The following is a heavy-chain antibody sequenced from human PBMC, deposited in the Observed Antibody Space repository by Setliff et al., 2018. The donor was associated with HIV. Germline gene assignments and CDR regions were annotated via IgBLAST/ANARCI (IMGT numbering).Heavy chain of an antibody. CDR3: ARGCSSGWYFDY. V-gene: IGHV1-69*06. J-gene: IGHJ4*02. D-gene: IGHD6-19*01. CDR2: IIPIFGTA. CDR1: GYTFSSYA. Sequence: SVKVSCKASGYTFSSYAISWVRQAPGQGLEWMGGIIPIFGTANYAQKFQGRVTITADKSTSTAYMELSSLRSEDTAVYYCARGCSSGWYFDYWGQGTLVTVSS.